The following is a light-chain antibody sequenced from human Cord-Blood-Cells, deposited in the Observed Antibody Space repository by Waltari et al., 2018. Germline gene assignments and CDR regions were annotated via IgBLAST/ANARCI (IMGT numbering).Light chain of an antibody. CDR2: RNI. CDR1: VSNTSSTS. Sequence: QSVITQPPHVSDTPGQRSATSCSALVSNTSSTSVYWYQQLPGTAPKRPIDRNIPLPSGVPDRFSGSKSGTSASLAISGLRSEDEADYYCASWDDSLSGRVFGGGTKLTVL. CDR3: ASWDDSLSGRV. V-gene: IGLV1-47*01. J-gene: IGLJ3*02.